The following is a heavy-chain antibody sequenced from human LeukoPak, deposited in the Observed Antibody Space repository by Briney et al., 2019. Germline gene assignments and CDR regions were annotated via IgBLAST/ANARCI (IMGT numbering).Heavy chain of an antibody. CDR1: GFTFSSYS. D-gene: IGHD2-2*01. Sequence: PGGSLRLSCAASGFTFSSYSMNWVRQAPGKGLEWVSAISGSGGSTSYADSVKGRFTISRDNSKNTLYLQMNSLRAEDTAVYYCAKASRNQLQHYYYYGMDVWGQGTTVTVSS. CDR2: ISGSGGST. V-gene: IGHV3-23*01. J-gene: IGHJ6*02. CDR3: AKASRNQLQHYYYYGMDV.